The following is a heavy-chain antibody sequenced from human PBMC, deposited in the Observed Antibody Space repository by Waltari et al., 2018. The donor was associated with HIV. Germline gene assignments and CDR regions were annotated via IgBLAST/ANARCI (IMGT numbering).Heavy chain of an antibody. CDR3: ARESGYQLVRWLDP. J-gene: IGHJ5*02. V-gene: IGHV1-2*02. Sequence: QVHLVQSGPEVKKPGASMKVSCKASGYMFTGHYMHWLRQAPGQGLEWMGWINPISGGTNYAQTLQGRVTMTRDASINTVYMEWKSLRYDDTAMYYCARESGYQLVRWLDPWGQGTRVTVSS. CDR2: INPISGGT. D-gene: IGHD2-2*01. CDR1: GYMFTGHY.